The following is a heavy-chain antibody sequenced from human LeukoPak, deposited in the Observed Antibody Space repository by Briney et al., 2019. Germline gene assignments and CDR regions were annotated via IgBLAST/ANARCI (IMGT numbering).Heavy chain of an antibody. D-gene: IGHD4-23*01. J-gene: IGHJ4*02. CDR1: GFTFSSYG. CDR3: AKDSGDYGGNYLELDY. CDR2: ISYDGSNK. V-gene: IGHV3-30*18. Sequence: GGSLRLSCAASGFTFSSYGMHWVRQAPGKRLEWVAVISYDGSNKYYADSVKGRFTISRDNSKNTLYLQMNSLRAEDTAVYYCAKDSGDYGGNYLELDYWGQGTLVTVSS.